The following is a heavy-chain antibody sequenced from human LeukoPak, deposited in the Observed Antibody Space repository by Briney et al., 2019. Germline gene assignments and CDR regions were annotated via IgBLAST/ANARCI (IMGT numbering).Heavy chain of an antibody. Sequence: SETLSLACTVSGGSISSSSYYWGWIRQPPGKGLEWIRSIYYSGSTYYNLSLKSRITIYVDTSKNQFSLQLSSVTAADTAVYYCAIHDYGSDIYDWGQGTLVTVSS. J-gene: IGHJ4*02. D-gene: IGHD4-17*01. CDR1: GGSISSSSYY. V-gene: IGHV4-39*01. CDR2: IYYSGST. CDR3: AIHDYGSDIYD.